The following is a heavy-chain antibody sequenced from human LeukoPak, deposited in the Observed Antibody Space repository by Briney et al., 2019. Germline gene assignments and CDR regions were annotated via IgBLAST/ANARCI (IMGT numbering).Heavy chain of an antibody. CDR1: GFTFRSHA. Sequence: GGSLRLSCVGSGFTFRSHAMSWVRQAPEKGLEFVSGIYENGGTTYYADSVKGRFSISRDNSKNSLYLQMNSLRAEDTAVYYCARDLGLGYFDWLFDYWGQGTLVTVSS. J-gene: IGHJ4*02. V-gene: IGHV3-23*01. CDR3: ARDLGLGYFDWLFDY. D-gene: IGHD3-9*01. CDR2: IYENGGTT.